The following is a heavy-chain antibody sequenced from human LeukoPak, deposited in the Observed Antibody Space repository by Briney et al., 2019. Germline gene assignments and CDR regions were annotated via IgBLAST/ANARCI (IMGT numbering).Heavy chain of an antibody. V-gene: IGHV1-2*02. CDR2: INPSSGAT. J-gene: IGHJ4*02. CDR3: ARATSSGYYHFDY. Sequence: ASVKVSCKASGYTFSGYYMHWVRQAPGQGLEWMGRINPSSGATDYARKFQGRVTMTRDTSISTAYMDLSGLRSDDTAVYYCARATSSGYYHFDYWGQGTLVTVSS. CDR1: GYTFSGYY. D-gene: IGHD3-22*01.